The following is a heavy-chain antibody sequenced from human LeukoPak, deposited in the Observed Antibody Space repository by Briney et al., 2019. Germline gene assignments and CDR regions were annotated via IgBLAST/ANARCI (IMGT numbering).Heavy chain of an antibody. CDR3: ARDRNPIVVVTATYYGMDV. D-gene: IGHD2-21*02. Sequence: SVKVSCKASGGTFSSYAISWVRQAPGQGLEWMGGIIPIFGTADYAQKFQGRVTITADESTSTAYMELSSLRSEDTAVYYCARDRNPIVVVTATYYGMDVWGQGTTVTVSS. CDR2: IIPIFGTA. CDR1: GGTFSSYA. V-gene: IGHV1-69*13. J-gene: IGHJ6*02.